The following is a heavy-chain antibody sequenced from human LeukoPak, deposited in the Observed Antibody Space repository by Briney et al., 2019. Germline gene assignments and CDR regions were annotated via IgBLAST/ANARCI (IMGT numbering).Heavy chain of an antibody. CDR3: VKSPFSIGAAGDYFDY. D-gene: IGHD6-25*01. CDR1: GFILDTFS. CDR2: MSSSGSYI. V-gene: IGHV3-21*04. Sequence: PGGSLRLSCAASGFILDTFSMNWVRQAPGKGLEWVSSMSSSGSYIHYADSVKGRFTISRDNAEKSLSLELNSLRVEDMALYYCVKSPFSIGAAGDYFDYWGQGTLVTVSS. J-gene: IGHJ4*02.